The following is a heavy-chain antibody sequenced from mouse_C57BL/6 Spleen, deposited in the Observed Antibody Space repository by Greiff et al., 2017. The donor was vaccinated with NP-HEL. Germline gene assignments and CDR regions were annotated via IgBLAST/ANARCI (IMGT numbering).Heavy chain of an antibody. J-gene: IGHJ4*01. CDR2: IDPENGDT. CDR3: TTGVTLNAMDY. V-gene: IGHV14-4*01. CDR1: GFNIKDDY. D-gene: IGHD2-1*01. Sequence: VHVKQSGAELVRPGASVKLSCTASGFNIKDDYMHWVKQRPEQGLEWIGWIDPENGDTEYASKFQGKATITADTSSNTAYLQLSSLTSEDTAVYYCTTGVTLNAMDYWGQGTSVTVSS.